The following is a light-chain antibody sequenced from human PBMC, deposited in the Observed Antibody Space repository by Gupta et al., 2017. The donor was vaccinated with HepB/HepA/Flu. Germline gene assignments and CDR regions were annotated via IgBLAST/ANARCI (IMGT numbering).Light chain of an antibody. CDR2: LGS. CDR1: QSLLHSNGYNY. J-gene: IGKJ5*01. Sequence: DIVMTHSPPSLPVTPGEPASISCRSSQSLLHSNGYNYLDWYLQKPGQSPQLLIYLGSNRASGVPDRFCGSGSGTDFTLKISRVEAEDVGVYYCMQALQTPTFGQGTRLEIK. CDR3: MQALQTPT. V-gene: IGKV2-28*01.